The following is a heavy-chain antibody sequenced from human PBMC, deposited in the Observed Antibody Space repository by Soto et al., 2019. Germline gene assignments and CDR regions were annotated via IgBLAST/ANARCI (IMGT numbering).Heavy chain of an antibody. D-gene: IGHD2-15*01. CDR3: AKGRCSGTSCYSDY. Sequence: EVQLLESGGGLVQPGGSLRLSCAASGFSFSDYAMSWVRQAPGKGLEWVSGVSGGGGVTNYADSVKGRFTISRDNSKNTVYLKMNGLRAEDTAIDYCAKGRCSGTSCYSDYWGQGTLVTVSS. V-gene: IGHV3-23*01. CDR1: GFSFSDYA. CDR2: VSGGGGVT. J-gene: IGHJ4*02.